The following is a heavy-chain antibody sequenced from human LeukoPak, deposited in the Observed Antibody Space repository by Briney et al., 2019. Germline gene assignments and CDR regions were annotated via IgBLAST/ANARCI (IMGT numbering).Heavy chain of an antibody. CDR2: ISYDGSNK. V-gene: IGHV3-30*18. CDR3: AKDLDSTHRNYYYYYGMDV. Sequence: QAGGSLRLSCAASGFTFSSYGMHWVRQAPGKGLEWVAVISYDGSNKYYADSVKGRFTISRDNSKNTLYLQMNSLRAEDTALYYCAKDLDSTHRNYYYYYGMDVWGQGTTVTVSS. J-gene: IGHJ6*02. CDR1: GFTFSSYG. D-gene: IGHD3-9*01.